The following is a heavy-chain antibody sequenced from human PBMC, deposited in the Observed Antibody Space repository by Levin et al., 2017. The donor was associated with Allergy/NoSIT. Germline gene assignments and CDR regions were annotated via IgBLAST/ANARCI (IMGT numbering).Heavy chain of an antibody. D-gene: IGHD6-19*01. CDR3: ARAYPGIAVAGAFDI. Sequence: LSLTCAASGFTFSDYYMSWIRQAPGKGLEWVSYISSSGSTIYYADSVKGRFTISRDNAKNSLYLQMNSLRAEDTAVYYCARAYPGIAVAGAFDIWGQGTMVTVSS. J-gene: IGHJ3*02. CDR2: ISSSGSTI. CDR1: GFTFSDYY. V-gene: IGHV3-11*01.